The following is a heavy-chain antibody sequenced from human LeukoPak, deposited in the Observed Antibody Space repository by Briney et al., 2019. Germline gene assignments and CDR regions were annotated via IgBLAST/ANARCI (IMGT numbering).Heavy chain of an antibody. CDR3: AKAYCSSISCSTGLYFQH. J-gene: IGHJ1*01. D-gene: IGHD2-2*02. Sequence: GGSLRLSCAASGFTFGSYGMHWVCQAPDKGLEWVAFIRYDGNDKFYADSVKGRFTISRDNSKNTLYLQMNSLRAEDTAVYYCAKAYCSSISCSTGLYFQHWGQGTLVTVSS. V-gene: IGHV3-30*02. CDR2: IRYDGNDK. CDR1: GFTFGSYG.